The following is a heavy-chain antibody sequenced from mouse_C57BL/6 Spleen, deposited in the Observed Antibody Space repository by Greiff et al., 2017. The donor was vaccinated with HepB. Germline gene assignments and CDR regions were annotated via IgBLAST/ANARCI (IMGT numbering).Heavy chain of an antibody. CDR2: IDPSDSET. CDR3: STSHYYGSSYDYFDY. D-gene: IGHD1-1*01. V-gene: IGHV1-52*01. Sequence: QVQLQQSGAELVRPGSSVKLSCKASGYTFTSYWMHWVKQRPIQGLEWIGNIDPSDSETHYNQKFKDKATLTVDKSSSTAYMQLSSLTSEDSAVYYRSTSHYYGSSYDYFDYWGQGTTLPVSS. CDR1: GYTFTSYW. J-gene: IGHJ2*01.